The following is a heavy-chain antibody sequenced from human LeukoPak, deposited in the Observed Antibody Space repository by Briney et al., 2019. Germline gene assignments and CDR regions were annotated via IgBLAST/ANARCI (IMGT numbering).Heavy chain of an antibody. V-gene: IGHV4-59*01. D-gene: IGHD6-13*01. CDR3: ARQQQLRYGGAFDI. J-gene: IGHJ3*02. CDR2: IYYSGGT. CDR1: GGSISGYY. Sequence: SETLSLTCTVSGGSISGYYWSWIRQPPGKGLEWIGYIYYSGGTHYNPSLKSRVTISVDTSKNQFSLKLSSVTAADTAVYYCARQQQLRYGGAFDIWGQGTMVTVSS.